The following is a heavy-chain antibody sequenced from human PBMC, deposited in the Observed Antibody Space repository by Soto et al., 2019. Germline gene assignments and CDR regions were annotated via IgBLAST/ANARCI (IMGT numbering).Heavy chain of an antibody. Sequence: QVQLVQSGAEVKQPGASVKVSCKASGYTFTNYGFTWVRQAPGQGLEWLGWISTYNGNTKYAQKVQGRLTMTTDTSTSTANMELTSLRSDDTALYYCARTTVTASYYYMDVWGKGSTVNVSS. CDR1: GYTFTNYG. CDR2: ISTYNGNT. V-gene: IGHV1-18*01. J-gene: IGHJ6*03. CDR3: ARTTVTASYYYMDV. D-gene: IGHD4-17*01.